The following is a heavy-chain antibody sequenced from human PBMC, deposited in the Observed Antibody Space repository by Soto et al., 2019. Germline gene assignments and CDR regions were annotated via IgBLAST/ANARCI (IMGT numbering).Heavy chain of an antibody. D-gene: IGHD6-19*01. J-gene: IGHJ4*02. CDR2: ISGSGGST. CDR1: GFTFSSYA. Sequence: EVQLLESGGGLVQPGGSPRLSCAASGFTFSSYAMSWVRQAPGKGLEWVSAISGSGGSTYYADSVKGRFTISRDNSKNTLYLQMNSLRAEDTAVYYCAPHPSGWYGGGYWGQGTLVTVSS. CDR3: APHPSGWYGGGY. V-gene: IGHV3-23*01.